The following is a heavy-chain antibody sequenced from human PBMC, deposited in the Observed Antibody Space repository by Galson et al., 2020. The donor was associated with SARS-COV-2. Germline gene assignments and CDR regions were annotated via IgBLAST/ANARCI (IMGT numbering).Heavy chain of an antibody. CDR1: GGSISHYY. J-gene: IGHJ6*02. D-gene: IGHD2-2*01. Sequence: ETSEPLSLSCTVSGGSISHYYRTWIRQPPGKGLEWIGYIGYTGITTYNPTLRTRVIMSVDTSKNQFSLELRSVTAADTAVYYWARDCSSSNCHPSYSGMDVWGQGTTVTVSS. V-gene: IGHV4-59*01. CDR3: ARDCSSSNCHPSYSGMDV. CDR2: IGYTGIT.